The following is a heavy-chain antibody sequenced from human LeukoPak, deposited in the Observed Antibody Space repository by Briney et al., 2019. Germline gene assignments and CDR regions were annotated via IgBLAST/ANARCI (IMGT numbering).Heavy chain of an antibody. Sequence: SETLSLTCTVSGGSISNYYWSWIRQPPGKGLEWIGEINHSGGTNYNPSLKSRLTISVDTSKNQFSLKLSSVTAADTAVYYCARGGGYYYYMDVWDIGTTVTVSS. CDR1: GGSISNYY. J-gene: IGHJ6*03. V-gene: IGHV4-34*01. CDR2: INHSGGT. CDR3: ARGGGYYYYMDV.